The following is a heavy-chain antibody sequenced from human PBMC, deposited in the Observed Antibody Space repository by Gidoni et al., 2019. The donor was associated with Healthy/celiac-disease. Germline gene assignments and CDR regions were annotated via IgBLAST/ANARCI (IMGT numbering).Heavy chain of an antibody. D-gene: IGHD6-13*01. CDR3: ASFIAAAGTNKYMDV. J-gene: IGHJ6*03. V-gene: IGHV4-61*02. CDR1: GGSISSGSYY. Sequence: QVQLQESGPGLVQPSQTLSLTCTVSGGSISSGSYYWSWIRQPAGKGLEWIGRIYTSGSTNYNPSLKSRVTISVDTSKNQFSLKLSSVTAADTAVYYCASFIAAAGTNKYMDVWGKGTTVTVSS. CDR2: IYTSGST.